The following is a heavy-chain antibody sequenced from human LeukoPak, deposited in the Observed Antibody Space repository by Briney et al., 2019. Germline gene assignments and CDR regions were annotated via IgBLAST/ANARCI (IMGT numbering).Heavy chain of an antibody. J-gene: IGHJ4*02. CDR3: ARGQGIVVVPSAFDY. CDR2: IYYSGST. V-gene: IGHV4-59*12. CDR1: GGSISSYY. D-gene: IGHD2-2*01. Sequence: SETLSLTCTVSGGSISSYYWSWIRQPPGKGPEWIGYIYYSGSTNYNPSLKSRVTISVDTSKNQFSLKLSSVTAADTAVYYCARGQGIVVVPSAFDYWRQGTLVTVS.